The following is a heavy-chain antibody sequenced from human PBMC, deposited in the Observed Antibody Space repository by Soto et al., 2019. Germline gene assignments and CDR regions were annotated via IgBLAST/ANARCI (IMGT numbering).Heavy chain of an antibody. CDR1: GYSFTCYY. D-gene: IGHD6-19*01. CDR3: ARAPFTYSSGWYNWFDP. V-gene: IGHV1-2*04. J-gene: IGHJ5*02. Sequence: VSVKVSCKDSGYSFTCYYIHWVRQAPGQGLEWMGWINPNSGGTNYAQKFQGWVTMTRDTSISTAYMELSRLRSDDTAVYYCARAPFTYSSGWYNWFDPWGQGTLVTVSS. CDR2: INPNSGGT.